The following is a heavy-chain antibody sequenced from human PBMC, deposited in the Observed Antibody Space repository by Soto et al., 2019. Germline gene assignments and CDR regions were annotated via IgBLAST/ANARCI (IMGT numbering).Heavy chain of an antibody. CDR3: ARQPAVGVTYYLDY. CDR1: GYSFSSYW. Sequence: LKISCKGSGYSFSSYWIAWVRQMPGKGLEWMGIIYPGDSDTRYSPSFQGQVTISADKSISTAYLQWSSLRASDTAMYYCARQPAVGVTYYLDYWGQGTLVTVSS. V-gene: IGHV5-51*01. J-gene: IGHJ4*02. CDR2: IYPGDSDT. D-gene: IGHD1-26*01.